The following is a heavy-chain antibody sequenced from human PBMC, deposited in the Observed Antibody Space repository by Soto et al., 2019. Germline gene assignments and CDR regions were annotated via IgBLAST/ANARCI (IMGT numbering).Heavy chain of an antibody. D-gene: IGHD6-19*01. Sequence: QVQLVESGGGVVQPGRSLRLSCAASGFTFSSYGMHWVRQAPGKGLEWVAVILYDGSKKYYADSVKGRFTISRDNSKNTLYLQMSSLRAEDTALYYCVKDGSSGWPYFDDMDGWGQGTTVTVSS. V-gene: IGHV3-30*18. CDR3: VKDGSSGWPYFDDMDG. CDR2: ILYDGSKK. J-gene: IGHJ6*02. CDR1: GFTFSSYG.